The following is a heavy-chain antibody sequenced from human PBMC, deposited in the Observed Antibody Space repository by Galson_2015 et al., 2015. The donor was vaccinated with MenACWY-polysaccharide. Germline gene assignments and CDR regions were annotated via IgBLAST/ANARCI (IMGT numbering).Heavy chain of an antibody. J-gene: IGHJ4*02. Sequence: SVKVSCKASGYSFTGNDINWVRQATGQGLEWMGWMNPNSGNTGYSQRFQGRVTMTRNTSISTAYMDLSSLGSDDTAIYYCASTRAQTHYFEFWGQGTLVTVSS. CDR2: MNPNSGNT. V-gene: IGHV1-8*01. CDR3: ASTRAQTHYFEF. CDR1: GYSFTGND.